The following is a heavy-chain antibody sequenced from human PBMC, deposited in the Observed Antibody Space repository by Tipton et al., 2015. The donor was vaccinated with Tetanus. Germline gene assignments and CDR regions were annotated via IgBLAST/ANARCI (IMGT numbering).Heavy chain of an antibody. CDR1: GFRFSYHG. V-gene: IGHV3-30*03. J-gene: IGHJ5*02. Sequence: SLRLSCVASGFRFSYHGMHWVRQAPGKGLEWVAVIAFDGKNERYADSVKGRFIISRDNSKNTLYLQMNSLRPEDTAVYYCARGMSFDPWGQGTLVTVSS. CDR3: ARGMSFDP. CDR2: IAFDGKNE.